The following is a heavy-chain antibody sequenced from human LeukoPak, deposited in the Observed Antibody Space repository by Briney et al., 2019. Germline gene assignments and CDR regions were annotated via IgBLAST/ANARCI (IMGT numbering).Heavy chain of an antibody. CDR2: IHYSGST. Sequence: PSETLSLTCTVSGGSISSSTYYWGWIRQPPGKGLEWIGSIHYSGSTYYNASLKSRVTISVDTSKNQFSLKLSSVTAADTAVYYCARSPQGTATTANWLDPWGQGTLVTVSS. J-gene: IGHJ5*02. CDR3: ARSPQGTATTANWLDP. D-gene: IGHD4-17*01. CDR1: GGSISSSTYY. V-gene: IGHV4-39*07.